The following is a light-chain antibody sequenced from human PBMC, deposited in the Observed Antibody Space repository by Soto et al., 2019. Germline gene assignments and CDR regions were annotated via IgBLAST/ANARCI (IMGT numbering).Light chain of an antibody. J-gene: IGKJ3*01. CDR1: QSISSY. CDR2: DAS. V-gene: IGKV3-11*01. Sequence: EIVLTQSPATLSLSPGERATLSCRASQSISSYLAWYQQKPDQAPRLLIYDASNRATGIPARFSGSGSGTDFTLTISSLEPEDFAVYYCQHRSNWPLFTFGPGTKVDIK. CDR3: QHRSNWPLFT.